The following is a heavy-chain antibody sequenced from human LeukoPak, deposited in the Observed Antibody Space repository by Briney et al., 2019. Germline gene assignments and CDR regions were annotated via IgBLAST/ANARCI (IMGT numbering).Heavy chain of an antibody. Sequence: APVKVSCKASGYTFTGYYMHWVRQAPGQGLEWMGWINPNSGGTNYAQKFQGRVTMTRDTSISTAYMELSRLRSDDTAVYYCARDIVATIPYFDYWGQGTLVTVSS. CDR1: GYTFTGYY. D-gene: IGHD5-12*01. CDR3: ARDIVATIPYFDY. CDR2: INPNSGGT. V-gene: IGHV1-2*02. J-gene: IGHJ4*02.